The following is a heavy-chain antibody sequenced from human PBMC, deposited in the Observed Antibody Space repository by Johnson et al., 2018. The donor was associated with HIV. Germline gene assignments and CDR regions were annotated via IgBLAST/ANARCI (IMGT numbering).Heavy chain of an antibody. CDR1: GFTFSSYA. Sequence: QVQLLESGGGLVQPGGSLRLSCAASGFTFSSYAMYWVRQAPGKGLEWAAVISKDGSKKYYADSVKGRFTISRDNSKNTLYLQMNNLRADDTAVYYCARATTYYYDTRQDAFDIWGQGTMVTVSS. D-gene: IGHD3-22*01. CDR2: ISKDGSKK. V-gene: IGHV3-30*14. CDR3: ARATTYYYDTRQDAFDI. J-gene: IGHJ3*02.